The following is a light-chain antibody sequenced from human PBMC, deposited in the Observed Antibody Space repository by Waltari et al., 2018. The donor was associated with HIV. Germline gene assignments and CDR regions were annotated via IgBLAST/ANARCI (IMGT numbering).Light chain of an antibody. J-gene: IGLJ2*01. CDR1: SPT. Sequence: QSVLTQQPSASGTPGQRVTISCSGSSPTGHWYPKFPGTAPQHLLYRNNQRPSGVPDRFSGSKSCTSASLAISGLRSEDEADYYCAAWGDNLSGPVLFGGGTKLTVL. CDR3: AAWGDNLSGPVL. CDR2: RNN. V-gene: IGLV1-47*01.